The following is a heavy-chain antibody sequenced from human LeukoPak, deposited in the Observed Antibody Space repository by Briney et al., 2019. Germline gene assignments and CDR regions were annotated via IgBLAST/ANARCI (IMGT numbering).Heavy chain of an antibody. CDR1: GGSISSSSYY. CDR3: ARARPRLDYYDSSGYRGRAFDI. V-gene: IGHV4-39*07. CDR2: IYYSGST. Sequence: SETLSLTCTVSGGSISSSSYYRGWIRQPPGKGLEWIGSIYYSGSTYYNPSLKSRVTISVDTSKNQFSLKLSSVTAADTAVYYCARARPRLDYYDSSGYRGRAFDIWGQGTMVTVSS. D-gene: IGHD3-22*01. J-gene: IGHJ3*02.